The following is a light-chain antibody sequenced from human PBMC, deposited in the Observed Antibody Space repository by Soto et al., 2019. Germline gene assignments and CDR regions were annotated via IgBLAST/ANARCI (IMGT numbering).Light chain of an antibody. CDR2: GVS. Sequence: QSALTQPASVSGSPGQSITISCTGTSSDFGDYNYVSWYQQHPGKAPKLMVWGVSNRPSGVSNRFSTSKSGNTASLTISRFQAEDESAYYCSSYTTSNTWLFGGGTKLTVL. V-gene: IGLV2-14*01. CDR1: SSDFGDYNY. J-gene: IGLJ3*02. CDR3: SSYTTSNTWL.